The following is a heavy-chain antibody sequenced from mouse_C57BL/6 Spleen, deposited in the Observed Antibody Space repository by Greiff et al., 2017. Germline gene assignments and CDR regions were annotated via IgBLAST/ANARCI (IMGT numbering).Heavy chain of an antibody. CDR3: AHYYGSSDGY. CDR2: IDPEDGET. D-gene: IGHD1-1*01. V-gene: IGHV14-2*01. CDR1: GFNIKDYY. J-gene: IGHJ2*01. Sequence: EVQLLQSGAELVKPGASVKLSCTASGFNIKDYYMHWVKQRTEQGLEWIGRIDPEDGETKYAPKCQGKATITADTASNTDYLQLSSLTSEDTAVYYCAHYYGSSDGYWGQGTTLTVSS.